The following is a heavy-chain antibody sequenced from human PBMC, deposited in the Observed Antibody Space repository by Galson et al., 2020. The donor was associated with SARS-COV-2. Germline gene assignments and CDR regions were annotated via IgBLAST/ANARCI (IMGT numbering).Heavy chain of an antibody. CDR3: ARMTTHYYYYGMDV. V-gene: IGHV3-48*01. Sequence: GESLKISCAASGFTFSSYSMNWVRQAPGKGLEWVSYISSSSSTIYYADSVKGRFTISRDNAKNSLYLQMNSLRAEDTAVYYCARMTTHYYYYGMDVWGQGTTVTVSS. CDR2: ISSSSSTI. J-gene: IGHJ6*02. CDR1: GFTFSSYS. D-gene: IGHD4-4*01.